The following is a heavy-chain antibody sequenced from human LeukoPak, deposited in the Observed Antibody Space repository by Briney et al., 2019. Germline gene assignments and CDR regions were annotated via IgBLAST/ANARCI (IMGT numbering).Heavy chain of an antibody. CDR3: AKRGAGSGGLHF. CDR1: GFTFSIYA. V-gene: IGHV3-23*01. J-gene: IGHJ4*02. D-gene: IGHD6-19*01. Sequence: GGSLRLSCAASGFTFSIYAMTWVRQAPGKGLEWVSTFYETDKTDYADSVKGRFTISRDTSKNMLYLLMNSLRAEDTAIYYCAKRGAGSGGLHFWGQGTLVTVSS. CDR2: FYETDKT.